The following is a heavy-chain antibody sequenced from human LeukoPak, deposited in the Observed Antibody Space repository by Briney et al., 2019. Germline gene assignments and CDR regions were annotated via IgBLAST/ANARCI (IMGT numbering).Heavy chain of an antibody. CDR1: GGSISSYY. J-gene: IGHJ4*02. D-gene: IGHD5-12*01. CDR3: ARGGSGYDSFDY. Sequence: SETLSLTCTVSGGSISSYYWSWIRQPPGKGLEWIGYISYSGNTNYNPSLKSRVTISLDTSKKQFSLKLSSVTAADTAIYYCARGGSGYDSFDYWGQGTLVTVSS. V-gene: IGHV4-59*01. CDR2: ISYSGNT.